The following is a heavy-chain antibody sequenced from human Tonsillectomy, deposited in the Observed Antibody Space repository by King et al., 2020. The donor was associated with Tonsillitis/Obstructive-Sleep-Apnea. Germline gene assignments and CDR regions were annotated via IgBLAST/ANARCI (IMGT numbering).Heavy chain of an antibody. CDR1: GFYFTSYG. V-gene: IGHV3-33*01. J-gene: IGHJ4*02. CDR3: ARDNWSSSSWPDY. D-gene: IGHD2-2*01. Sequence: VQLVESGGGVVQPGGSLRLSCAASGFYFTSYGMHWVRQAPGKGLEGVALIWHDGSNKYYSDSVKGRFTISRDNSKNSLSLEMNSLRAEDTAIYFCARDNWSSSSWPDYWGQGTLVTVAS. CDR2: IWHDGSNK.